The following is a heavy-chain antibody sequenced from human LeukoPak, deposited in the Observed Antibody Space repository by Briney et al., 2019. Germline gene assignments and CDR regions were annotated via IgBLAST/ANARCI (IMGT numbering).Heavy chain of an antibody. J-gene: IGHJ5*01. CDR1: GGSISSGGYY. CDR2: IYYSGST. CDR3: ARGGLYNGWYENALDS. Sequence: PSETLSLTCTVSGGSISSGGYYWSWIRQHPGKGLEWIGYIYYSGSTYYNPSLKSRVTISVDTSKNQFSLKLSSVTAADTAVYYCARGGLYNGWYENALDSWGQGTLVTVSS. V-gene: IGHV4-31*03. D-gene: IGHD6-19*01.